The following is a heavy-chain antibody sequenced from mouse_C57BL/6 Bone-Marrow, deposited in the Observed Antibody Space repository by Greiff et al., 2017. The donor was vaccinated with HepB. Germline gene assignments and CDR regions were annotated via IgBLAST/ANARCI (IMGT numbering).Heavy chain of an antibody. V-gene: IGHV14-4*01. Sequence: VQLQQSGAELVRPGASVKLSCTASGFNIKDDYMHWVKQRPEQGLEWIGWIDPENGDTEYASKFQGKATITADTSSNTAYLQLSSLTSEDTAGYYCTTRLDAMDYWGQGTSVTVSS. CDR3: TTRLDAMDY. CDR1: GFNIKDDY. CDR2: IDPENGDT. J-gene: IGHJ4*01.